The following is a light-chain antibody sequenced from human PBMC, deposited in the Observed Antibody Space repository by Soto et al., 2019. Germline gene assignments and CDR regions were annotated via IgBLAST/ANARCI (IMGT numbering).Light chain of an antibody. J-gene: IGKJ1*01. CDR1: QYIRNT. V-gene: IGKV1-6*01. CDR2: AAS. Sequence: AIQMTQSPSSLSASVGDRVAISCRASQYIRNTLAWYQQQPGQAPKLLIFAASNLQSGVPSRFSGSGSVTDFTLAIAALQPEDLATYYSLQYYIYSWTLGQGTKGEVK. CDR3: LQYYIYSWT.